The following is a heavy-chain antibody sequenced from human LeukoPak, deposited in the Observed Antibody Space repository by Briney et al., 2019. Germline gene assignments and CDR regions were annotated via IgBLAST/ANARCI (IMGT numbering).Heavy chain of an antibody. Sequence: PGGSLRLSCAASGFTFSDYRMSWIRHAPGKGLEWVSYISSSGSTIYYADSVKGRFTISRDNAKNSLYLQMNSLRAEDTAVYYCAREDYYDSSGSFDYWGQGTPVTVSS. CDR1: GFTFSDYR. CDR2: ISSSGSTI. D-gene: IGHD3-22*01. J-gene: IGHJ4*02. CDR3: AREDYYDSSGSFDY. V-gene: IGHV3-11*01.